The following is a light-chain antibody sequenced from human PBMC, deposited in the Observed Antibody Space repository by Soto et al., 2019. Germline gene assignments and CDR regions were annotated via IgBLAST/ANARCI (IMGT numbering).Light chain of an antibody. CDR3: QQYETFPLT. CDR2: KAS. CDR1: QSISGW. J-gene: IGKJ4*01. Sequence: DIQMTQSPATLSASVGDRVTIGCRASQSISGWLAWYQQKPGKAPKLLIYKASILESGVPSRFSGSGSATEFTLTISSLQTGDFASYYCQQYETFPLTCGGGTKV. V-gene: IGKV1-5*03.